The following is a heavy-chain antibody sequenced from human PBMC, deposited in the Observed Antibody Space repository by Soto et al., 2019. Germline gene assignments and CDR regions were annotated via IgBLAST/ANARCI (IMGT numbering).Heavy chain of an antibody. CDR3: ARIRIAAAGKFFDL. Sequence: XGPTRANASGPVTLTYTVCWVSGRNGRVGVSWIRHPPWYALDWLAHIFSNDEKAYNTALKSRVTISKDTSKSQVVLTMKNMDTVDTATYYCARIRIAAAGKFFDLWGQGALVTVSS. J-gene: IGHJ4*02. CDR2: IFSNDEK. V-gene: IGHV2-26*01. D-gene: IGHD6-13*01. CDR1: WVSGRNGRVG.